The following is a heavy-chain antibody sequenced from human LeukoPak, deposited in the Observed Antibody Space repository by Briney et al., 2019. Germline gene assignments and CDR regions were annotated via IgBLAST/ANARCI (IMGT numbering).Heavy chain of an antibody. CDR1: GFTFSRFT. J-gene: IGHJ4*02. D-gene: IGHD6-19*01. CDR2: IYSGGST. Sequence: GGSLRLSCAASGFTFSRFTMNWVRQAPGKGLEWVSIIYSGGSTYYADSVKGRFTISRDISKNTLYLQMNSLRAEDTAVYYCARGADSSGWYGYFDYWGQGTLVTVSS. CDR3: ARGADSSGWYGYFDY. V-gene: IGHV3-53*01.